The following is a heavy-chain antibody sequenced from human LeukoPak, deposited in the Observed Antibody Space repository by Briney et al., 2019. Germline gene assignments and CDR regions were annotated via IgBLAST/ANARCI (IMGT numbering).Heavy chain of an antibody. D-gene: IGHD3-22*01. J-gene: IGHJ4*02. CDR3: AGAYDRSGYYYSYLSFDY. CDR2: ISGSGGST. CDR1: GFTFSSYA. Sequence: GGSLRLSCAASGFTFSSYAMSWVRQAPGKGLEWVSAISGSGGSTYYADSVKGRFTISRDNSKNTLYLQMNSLRAEDTAVYYCAGAYDRSGYYYSYLSFDYWGQGTLVTVSS. V-gene: IGHV3-23*01.